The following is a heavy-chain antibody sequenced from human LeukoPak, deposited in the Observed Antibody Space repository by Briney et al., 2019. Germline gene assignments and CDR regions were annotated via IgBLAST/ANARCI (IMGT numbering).Heavy chain of an antibody. V-gene: IGHV1-69*05. CDR1: GGTFSSYA. Sequence: ASVKVSCKASGGTFSSYAISWVRQAPGQGLEWMGAILPMLGTAKYAQSLQGRVTITTDDSSSTVYMELSSLRFEDTASYFCARDGLLTRTGMDVWGEGTTVTVSS. D-gene: IGHD3/OR15-3a*01. CDR2: ILPMLGTA. J-gene: IGHJ6*03. CDR3: ARDGLLTRTGMDV.